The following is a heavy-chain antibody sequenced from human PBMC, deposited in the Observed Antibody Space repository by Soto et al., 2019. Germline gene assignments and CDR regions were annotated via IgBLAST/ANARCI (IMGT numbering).Heavy chain of an antibody. CDR1: GYTFTSYA. CDR3: ARGGVVVVPAAIYYYYYGMDV. CDR2: INAGNGNT. J-gene: IGHJ6*02. D-gene: IGHD2-2*01. V-gene: IGHV1-3*01. Sequence: ASVKVSCKASGYTFTSYAMHWVRQAPGQRLEWMGWINAGNGNTKYSQKFQGRVTITRDTSASTAYMELSSLRSEDTAVYYCARGGVVVVPAAIYYYYYGMDVWGQGTTVTVSS.